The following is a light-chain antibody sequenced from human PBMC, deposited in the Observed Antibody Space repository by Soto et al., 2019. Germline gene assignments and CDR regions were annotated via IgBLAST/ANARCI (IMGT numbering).Light chain of an antibody. Sequence: QSALTQPVSVSGSPGQSITISCTGTSSDVGGYDYVSWYQQHPGKVPKLLIYDVSHRPSGVSYRFSGSKSGNTASLTISGLQAEDAADYYCSSYTSSTTAIFGGGTKLTVL. V-gene: IGLV2-14*03. J-gene: IGLJ2*01. CDR2: DVS. CDR1: SSDVGGYDY. CDR3: SSYTSSTTAI.